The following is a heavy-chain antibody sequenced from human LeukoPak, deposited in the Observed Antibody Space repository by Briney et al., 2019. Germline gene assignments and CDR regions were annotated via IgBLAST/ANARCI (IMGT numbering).Heavy chain of an antibody. CDR3: ARDSLTAGAFDI. Sequence: GGPLRLSCAASGFTFSRYSMNWVRQATGKGLERVSSISNCSSYIYYADSVKGRFTISRDNAKNSLYLQMNSLRAEDTAVYYCARDSLTAGAFDIWGQGTMVTVSS. D-gene: IGHD2-21*02. CDR1: GFTFSRYS. J-gene: IGHJ3*02. CDR2: ISNCSSYI. V-gene: IGHV3-21*01.